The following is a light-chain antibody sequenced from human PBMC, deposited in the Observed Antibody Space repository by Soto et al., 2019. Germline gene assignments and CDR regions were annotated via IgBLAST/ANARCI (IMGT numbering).Light chain of an antibody. CDR1: QGISSY. CDR2: AAS. J-gene: IGKJ1*01. CDR3: QQLNTYPPT. Sequence: IQLTQSPSSLSASVGDRVTITCRASQGISSYLAWYQQKPGKAPKLLIYAASTLESGVPSRFSGSGSGTVFTLTISSLQPEDFAIYYCQQLNTYPPTFGQGTKVEIK. V-gene: IGKV1-9*01.